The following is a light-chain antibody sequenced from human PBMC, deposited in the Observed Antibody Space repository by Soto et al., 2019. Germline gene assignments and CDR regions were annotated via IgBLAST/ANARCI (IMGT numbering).Light chain of an antibody. Sequence: EIVLTQSPGTLSLSPGERATLSCRASQSVSNNYLAWYQQKPGQAPRLLIYGASSRATGIPDRFSGSGSGTDFTLTINRLEPEDSAVYYCQQYRSLITFGQGTRLEIK. CDR3: QQYRSLIT. CDR2: GAS. V-gene: IGKV3-20*01. J-gene: IGKJ5*01. CDR1: QSVSNNY.